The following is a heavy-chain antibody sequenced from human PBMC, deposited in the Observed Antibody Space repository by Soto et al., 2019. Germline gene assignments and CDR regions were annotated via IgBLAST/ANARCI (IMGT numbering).Heavy chain of an antibody. CDR2: INHSGST. Sequence: SETLSLTCAVYGGSFSGYYWSWIRQPPGKGLEWIGEINHSGSTNYNPSLKSRVTISVDTSKNQFSLKLSSVTAADTAVYYCARVKRPGIANERLNWFDPWGQGTLVTVSS. CDR3: ARVKRPGIANERLNWFDP. J-gene: IGHJ5*02. D-gene: IGHD6-13*01. CDR1: GGSFSGYY. V-gene: IGHV4-34*01.